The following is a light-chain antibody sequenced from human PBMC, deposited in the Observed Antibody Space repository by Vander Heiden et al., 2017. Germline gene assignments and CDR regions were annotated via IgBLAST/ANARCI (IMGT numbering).Light chain of an antibody. Sequence: SSELTQDPAVSVALGQTVRITCHGDRLRSYYASWSQQKPAQAPVLVIYGKNNRPSGIPDRFSGSSSGNTASLTITGAQAEDEADYYCNSRDSSGNLVFGGGTKLTVL. J-gene: IGLJ3*02. CDR2: GKN. V-gene: IGLV3-19*01. CDR1: RLRSYY. CDR3: NSRDSSGNLV.